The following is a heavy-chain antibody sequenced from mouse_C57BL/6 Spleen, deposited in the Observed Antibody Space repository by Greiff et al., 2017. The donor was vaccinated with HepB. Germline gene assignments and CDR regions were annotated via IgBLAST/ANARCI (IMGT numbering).Heavy chain of an antibody. CDR2: IDPETGGT. Sequence: VQLQQPGAELVRPGASVMLSCKASGYTFTDYEMHWVKQTPVHGLEWIGAIDPETGGTAYNQKFKGKAILTAAKSSSTAYMERRSLTSEDSAVYYCTRFRLGRGYYFDYWGQGTTLTVSS. D-gene: IGHD4-1*01. CDR3: TRFRLGRGYYFDY. J-gene: IGHJ2*01. CDR1: GYTFTDYE. V-gene: IGHV1-15*01.